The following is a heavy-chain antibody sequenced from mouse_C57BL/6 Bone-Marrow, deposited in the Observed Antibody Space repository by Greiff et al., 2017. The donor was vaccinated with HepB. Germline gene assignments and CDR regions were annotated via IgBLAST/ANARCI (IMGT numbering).Heavy chain of an antibody. CDR1: GYTFTSYW. Sequence: QVHVKQPGAELVKPGASVKLSCKASGYTFTSYWMQWVKQRPGQGLEWIGEIDPSDSYTNYNQKFKGKATLTVDTSSSTAYMQLSSLTSEDSAVYYCARSNYLHYAMDYWGQGTSVTVSS. V-gene: IGHV1-50*01. CDR3: ARSNYLHYAMDY. CDR2: IDPSDSYT. J-gene: IGHJ4*01. D-gene: IGHD2-5*01.